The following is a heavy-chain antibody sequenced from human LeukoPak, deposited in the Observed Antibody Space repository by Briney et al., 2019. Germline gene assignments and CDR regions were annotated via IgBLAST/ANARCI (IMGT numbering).Heavy chain of an antibody. Sequence: GGSLRLSCAASGFTFSSYSMNWVRQAPGKGLEWVSSISSSSYIYYADSVKGRFTISRDNAKNSLYLQMNSLRAEDTALYYCARVYSGSFSPFDYWGQGTLVTVSS. V-gene: IGHV3-21*04. CDR1: GFTFSSYS. CDR3: ARVYSGSFSPFDY. CDR2: ISSSSYI. D-gene: IGHD1-26*01. J-gene: IGHJ4*02.